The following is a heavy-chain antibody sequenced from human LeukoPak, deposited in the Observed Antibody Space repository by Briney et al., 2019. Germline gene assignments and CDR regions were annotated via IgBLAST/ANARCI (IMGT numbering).Heavy chain of an antibody. CDR3: ARGVYIAAAKYGS. Sequence: PSETLSLTCTVSGGSISSYYWSWIRQPPGKGLEWIGYIYYSGTTNYNPSLKSRVTISVDTSKNQFSLKLSSVTAADTAVYYCARGVYIAAAKYGSWGQGTLVTVSS. J-gene: IGHJ5*02. V-gene: IGHV4-59*01. CDR2: IYYSGTT. CDR1: GGSISSYY. D-gene: IGHD6-13*01.